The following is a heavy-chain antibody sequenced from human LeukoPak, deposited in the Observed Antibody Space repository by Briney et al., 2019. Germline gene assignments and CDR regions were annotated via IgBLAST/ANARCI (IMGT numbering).Heavy chain of an antibody. Sequence: GGSLRLSCAASGFTFSSYAMSWVRQAPGKGLEWVSAISGSGGSTYYADSVKGRFTISRDNSRNTLYLQMNSLRAEDTAVYYCATITPEYSSSSDYWGQGTLVTVSS. D-gene: IGHD6-13*01. CDR2: ISGSGGST. J-gene: IGHJ4*02. V-gene: IGHV3-23*01. CDR1: GFTFSSYA. CDR3: ATITPEYSSSSDY.